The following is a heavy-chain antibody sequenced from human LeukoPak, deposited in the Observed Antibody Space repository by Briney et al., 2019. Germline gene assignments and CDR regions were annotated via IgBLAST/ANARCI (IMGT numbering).Heavy chain of an antibody. Sequence: SETLCLTCTVSGGSISSSGYYWGWIRQPPGKGLEWIGNIYYSGSTYYNPSLKSRVTISVDTSKNHFSLKLNSVTAADTALYYCARLGYCSSASCGPLDYWGQGTLVTVSS. CDR3: ARLGYCSSASCGPLDY. D-gene: IGHD2-2*01. CDR2: IYYSGST. CDR1: GGSISSSGYY. V-gene: IGHV4-39*02. J-gene: IGHJ4*02.